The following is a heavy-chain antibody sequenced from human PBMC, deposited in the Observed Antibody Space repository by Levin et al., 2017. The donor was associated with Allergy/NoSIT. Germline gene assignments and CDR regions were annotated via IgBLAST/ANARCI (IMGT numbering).Heavy chain of an antibody. CDR3: AKDRYYDSSGSPFDY. CDR2: ISWNSGSI. Sequence: GGSLRLSCAASGFTFDDYAMHWVRQAPGKGLEWVSGISWNSGSIGYADSVKGRFTISRDNAKNSLYLQMNSLRAEDTALYYCAKDRYYDSSGSPFDYWGQGTLVTVSS. V-gene: IGHV3-9*01. CDR1: GFTFDDYA. D-gene: IGHD3-22*01. J-gene: IGHJ4*02.